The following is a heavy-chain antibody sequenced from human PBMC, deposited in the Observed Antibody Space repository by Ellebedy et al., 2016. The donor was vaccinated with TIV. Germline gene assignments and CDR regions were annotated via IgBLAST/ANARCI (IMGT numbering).Heavy chain of an antibody. J-gene: IGHJ3*02. CDR2: ISSSGSTI. V-gene: IGHV3-11*01. D-gene: IGHD3-22*01. CDR3: ARAPRVYESSDYVVGKGFDI. CDR1: GFTFSDYY. Sequence: PGGSLKLSCAASGFTFSDYYMSWIRQAPGKGLEWVSYISSSGSTIYYADSVKGRFTISRDNAKNSLYLQMNSLRAEDTAVYYCARAPRVYESSDYVVGKGFDIWGQGTMVTVSS.